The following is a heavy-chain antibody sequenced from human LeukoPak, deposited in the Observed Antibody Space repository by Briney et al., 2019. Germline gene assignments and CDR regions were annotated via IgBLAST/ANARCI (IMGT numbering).Heavy chain of an antibody. CDR2: INPNSGAT. CDR1: GYTFMGYY. J-gene: IGHJ4*02. CDR3: ARAVRETSGYTGIDY. D-gene: IGHD3-22*01. V-gene: IGHV1-2*02. Sequence: GASVKVSCKASGYTFMGYYMDWVRQAPGQGLEWMGWINPNSGATKYAQKFQGRVTMTRDKSISTAYLELSRLNSYDPAVYYCARAVRETSGYTGIDYWGQGTLVTVSS.